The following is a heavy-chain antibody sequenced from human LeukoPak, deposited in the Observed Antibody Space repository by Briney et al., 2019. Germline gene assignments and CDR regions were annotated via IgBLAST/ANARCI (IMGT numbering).Heavy chain of an antibody. V-gene: IGHV3-53*01. Sequence: PGGSLRLSCAASEFTFSSNYMNWVRQAPGKGLEWVSGITGSGGSTYYADSVKGRFTISRDNSKNTVYLQMNSLRAEDTAVYYCARDLSLIALTDWGQGTLVTVSS. CDR3: ARDLSLIALTD. D-gene: IGHD3-22*01. J-gene: IGHJ4*02. CDR1: EFTFSSNY. CDR2: TGSGGST.